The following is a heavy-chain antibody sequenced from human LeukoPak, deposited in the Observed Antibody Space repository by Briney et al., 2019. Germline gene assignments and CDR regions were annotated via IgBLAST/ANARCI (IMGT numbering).Heavy chain of an antibody. Sequence: ESAPTLVNPTQTLTLTCTFSGLLLSTSGMCVSWIRQPPGQALEWLARIDWDDDKYYSTSLKTRFTISKDTSKNQVVLTMTNMDPVDTATYYCARIQGHDSSGYYPGNAFDIWGQGTMVTVSS. CDR2: IDWDDDK. D-gene: IGHD3-22*01. J-gene: IGHJ3*02. CDR1: GLLLSTSGMC. CDR3: ARIQGHDSSGYYPGNAFDI. V-gene: IGHV2-70*11.